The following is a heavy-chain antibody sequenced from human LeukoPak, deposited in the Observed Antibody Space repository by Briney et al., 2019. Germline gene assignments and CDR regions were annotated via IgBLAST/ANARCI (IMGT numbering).Heavy chain of an antibody. CDR2: INPNSGGT. CDR1: GYTFTGYY. D-gene: IGHD3-22*01. Sequence: ASVKVSCKASGYTFTGYYMHWVRQAPGQGLEWMGWINPNSGGTNYAQKFQGRVTMTRDTSISTAYMELSRLRSDDTAVYYRARGSSGYYKKDYFDYWGQGTLVTVSS. CDR3: ARGSSGYYKKDYFDY. J-gene: IGHJ4*02. V-gene: IGHV1-2*02.